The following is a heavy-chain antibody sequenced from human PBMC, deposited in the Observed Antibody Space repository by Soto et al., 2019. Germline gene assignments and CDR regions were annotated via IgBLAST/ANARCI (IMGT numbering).Heavy chain of an antibody. CDR2: TYYRSKWYN. V-gene: IGHV6-1*01. J-gene: IGHJ5*02. CDR1: GDRVSSNSAA. Sequence: SQTLSLTCAISGDRVSSNSAAWNWIRQSPSRGLEWLGRTYYRSKWYNDYAVSVKSRITINPDTSKNQFSLQLNSVTPEDTAVYYCARDMDTAMVHGPSGFDPWGQGTLVTVSS. D-gene: IGHD5-18*01. CDR3: ARDMDTAMVHGPSGFDP.